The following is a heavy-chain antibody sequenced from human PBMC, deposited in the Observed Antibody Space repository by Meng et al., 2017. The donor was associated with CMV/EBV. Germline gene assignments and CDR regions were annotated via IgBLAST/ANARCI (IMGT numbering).Heavy chain of an antibody. Sequence: SVKVSCKAFGYTFTGYYMHWVRQAPGQGLEWMGWINPNSGGTNYAQKFQGRVTMTRDTSISTAYMELSRLRADDTAVYYCARDHGIAAAGGLYWGQGTLVTVSS. CDR1: GYTFTGYY. J-gene: IGHJ4*02. CDR3: ARDHGIAAAGGLY. V-gene: IGHV1-2*02. D-gene: IGHD6-13*01. CDR2: INPNSGGT.